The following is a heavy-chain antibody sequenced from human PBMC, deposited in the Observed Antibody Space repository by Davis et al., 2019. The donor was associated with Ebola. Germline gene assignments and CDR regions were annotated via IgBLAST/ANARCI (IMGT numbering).Heavy chain of an antibody. V-gene: IGHV4-59*12. J-gene: IGHJ4*02. CDR1: GGSISSYY. D-gene: IGHD3-22*01. CDR3: ARYFLLIGFDY. Sequence: SETLSLTCTVSGGSISSYYWSWIRQPPGKGLEWIGNIHYLGNTNYNPSLKSRVTMSVDTSKNQFSLKLSSVTAADTAVYYCARYFLLIGFDYWGQGTLVTVSS. CDR2: IHYLGNT.